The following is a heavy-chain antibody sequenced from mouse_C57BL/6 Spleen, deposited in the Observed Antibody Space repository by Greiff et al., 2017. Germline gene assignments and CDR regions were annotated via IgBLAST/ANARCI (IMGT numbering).Heavy chain of an antibody. D-gene: IGHD1-1*01. V-gene: IGHV3-6*01. CDR3: ARGNLNYDGRSYYFDY. J-gene: IGHJ2*01. CDR1: GYSITSGYY. CDR2: IPYDGSN. Sequence: VQLKESGPGLVKPSQSLSLTCSVTGYSITSGYYWNWIRQFPGNKLEWMGYIPYDGSNNYNPSLKNRISITRDTSKNQFFLKLNSVTTEDTATYYCARGNLNYDGRSYYFDYWGQGTTLTVSS.